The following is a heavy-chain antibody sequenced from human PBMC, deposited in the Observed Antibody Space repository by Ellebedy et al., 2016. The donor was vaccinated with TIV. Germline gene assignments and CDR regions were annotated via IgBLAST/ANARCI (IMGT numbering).Heavy chain of an antibody. CDR3: AKGQRDSSGREYFQR. CDR1: GGTFSSYA. CDR2: IIPIFGTA. J-gene: IGHJ1*01. D-gene: IGHD6-19*01. V-gene: IGHV1-69*13. Sequence: ASVKVSCKASGGTFSSYAISWVRQAPGQGLEWMGGIIPIFGTANYAQKFQGRVTITADESTSTAYMELSSLRSDDTAVYYCAKGQRDSSGREYFQRWGQGTLVTVSS.